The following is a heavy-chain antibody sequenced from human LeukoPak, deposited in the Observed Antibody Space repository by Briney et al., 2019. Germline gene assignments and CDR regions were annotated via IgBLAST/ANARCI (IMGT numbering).Heavy chain of an antibody. D-gene: IGHD1-26*01. J-gene: IGHJ4*02. Sequence: GGSLRLSCAASGFTFSNYWMHWVRQAPAKGLVRVSRINSDGSSTSYADSVKGRFTISRDNAKNPLYLQMNSLRAEDTAVYYCARESSVGAHKAFDYWGQGTLVTVSS. CDR1: GFTFSNYW. V-gene: IGHV3-74*01. CDR2: INSDGSST. CDR3: ARESSVGAHKAFDY.